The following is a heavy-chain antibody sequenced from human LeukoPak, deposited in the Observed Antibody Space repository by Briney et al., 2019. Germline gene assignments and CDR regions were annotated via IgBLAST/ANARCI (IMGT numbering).Heavy chain of an antibody. CDR1: GGTFSSYA. V-gene: IGHV1-69*13. D-gene: IGHD6-6*01. Sequence: ASVKVSFKASGGTFSSYAISWVRQAPGQGLEWMGGIIPIFGTANYAQKFQGRVTITADESTSTAYMELSSLRSEDTAVYYCARVRIAAGYFDLWGRGTLVTVSS. CDR2: IIPIFGTA. CDR3: ARVRIAAGYFDL. J-gene: IGHJ2*01.